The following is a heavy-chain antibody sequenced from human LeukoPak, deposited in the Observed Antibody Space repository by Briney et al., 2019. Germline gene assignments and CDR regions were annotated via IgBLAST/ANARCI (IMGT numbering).Heavy chain of an antibody. CDR1: GITLSSYG. J-gene: IGHJ4*02. V-gene: IGHV3-33*06. CDR2: IWYDASNE. Sequence: GRSLRLSCAASGITLSSYGMHWVRQAPGKGLDWVAVIWYDASNEYYADSVKGRFTISRDNSKNTLCLQMNSLRAEETAVYYCAKPASGTYNMFDYWGQGTLVTVSS. D-gene: IGHD1-26*01. CDR3: AKPASGTYNMFDY.